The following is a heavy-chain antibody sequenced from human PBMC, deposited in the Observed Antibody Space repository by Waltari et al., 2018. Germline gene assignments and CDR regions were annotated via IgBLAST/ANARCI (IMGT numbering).Heavy chain of an antibody. D-gene: IGHD6-19*01. V-gene: IGHV4-38-2*01. Sequence: QVQLQESGPGLVKPSETLSLTCAVSGYSISSGYYWGWLRQPPGKGLEWIGSIYHSGSTYYNPSLKSRVTISVDTSKNQFSLKLSSVTAADTAVYYCARQSSGLGYFDYWGQGTLVTVSS. CDR3: ARQSSGLGYFDY. CDR2: IYHSGST. J-gene: IGHJ4*02. CDR1: GYSISSGYY.